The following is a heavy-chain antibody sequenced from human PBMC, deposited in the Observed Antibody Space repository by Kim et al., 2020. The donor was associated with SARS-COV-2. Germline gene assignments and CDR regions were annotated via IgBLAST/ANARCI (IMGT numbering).Heavy chain of an antibody. Sequence: GGSLRLSCAASGFTFSSYAMNWVRQAPGKGLEWVSGISGRGDSTYYADSVKGRFTISRDNFKNTLYLQMNSLRAEDTAKYYCAKDSAWFGIYWGQGTLVTVSS. CDR3: AKDSAWFGIY. J-gene: IGHJ4*02. CDR2: ISGRGDST. D-gene: IGHD3-10*01. CDR1: GFTFSSYA. V-gene: IGHV3-23*01.